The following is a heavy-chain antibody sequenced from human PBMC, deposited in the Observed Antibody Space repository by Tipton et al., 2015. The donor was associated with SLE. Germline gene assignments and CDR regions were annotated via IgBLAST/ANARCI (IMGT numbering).Heavy chain of an antibody. CDR2: IYNSGST. V-gene: IGHV4-61*02. D-gene: IGHD3-22*01. CDR1: GGSINSRTYY. CDR3: ARRGNYYDSSYYFDY. J-gene: IGHJ4*02. Sequence: TLSLTCTVSGGSINSRTYYWNWIRQPAGKGLEWIGRIYNSGSTNYNSSLKSRVTISVDTSKNQFSLKLSSVTAADTAVYYCARRGNYYDSSYYFDYWGQGTLVTVSS.